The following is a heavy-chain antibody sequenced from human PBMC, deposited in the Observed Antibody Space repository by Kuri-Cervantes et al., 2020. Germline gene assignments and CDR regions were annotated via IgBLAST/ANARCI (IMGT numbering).Heavy chain of an antibody. V-gene: IGHV1-46*01. CDR1: GYTFTSYY. CDR2: INPSGGST. Sequence: ASVKVSCKASGYTFTSYYMHWVRQAPGQGLEWMGIINPSGGSTSYAQKFQGRVTMTRDTSTSTAYMELSSLRSEDTAVYYCARDAPYSSGWYVYFQHWGQGTLVTVSS. D-gene: IGHD6-19*01. CDR3: ARDAPYSSGWYVYFQH. J-gene: IGHJ1*01.